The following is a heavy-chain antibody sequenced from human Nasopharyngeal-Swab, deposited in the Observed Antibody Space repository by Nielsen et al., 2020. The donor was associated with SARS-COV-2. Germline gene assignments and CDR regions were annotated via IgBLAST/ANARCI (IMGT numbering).Heavy chain of an antibody. CDR2: TYTSGST. CDR1: GGSISSGSYY. D-gene: IGHD3-22*01. V-gene: IGHV4-61*02. Sequence: SETLSLTCTGSGGSISSGSYYWSWIRPPAGKGLEWIGGTYTSGSTNYNPSLKSRVTTSVDTSKNQFSLKLSSVTAADTAVYYCARAGDSSGYYQIDYWGQGTLVTVSS. J-gene: IGHJ4*02. CDR3: ARAGDSSGYYQIDY.